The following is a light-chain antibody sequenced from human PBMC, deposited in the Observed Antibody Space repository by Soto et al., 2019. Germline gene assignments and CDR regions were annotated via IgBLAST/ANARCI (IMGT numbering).Light chain of an antibody. V-gene: IGLV2-11*01. J-gene: IGLJ1*01. Sequence: QSALTQPRSVSESPGQSVTISCTGTSSDVGGYDYLSWYQQHPGKAPKLLIYGVSERPSGVPDRFSGSKSGSTASLTISGLQAEDEADYYCCSYSDTYTYVCVTGTKLTVL. CDR2: GVS. CDR3: CSYSDTYTYV. CDR1: SSDVGGYDY.